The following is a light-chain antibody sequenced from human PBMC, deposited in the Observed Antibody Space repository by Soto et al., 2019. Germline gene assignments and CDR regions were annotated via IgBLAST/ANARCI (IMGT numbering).Light chain of an antibody. V-gene: IGKV3-15*01. CDR1: QSVSSN. CDR3: QQYNKWPLT. J-gene: IGKJ4*01. Sequence: EIVVTQSPATLSVSPGERVTLSCRASQSVSSNLAWYQQKVGQAPRLLIYVASTMATGIPARFSGSGSGTEFTITISSLQSEDFAVYYCQQYNKWPLTFVGGTKVEIK. CDR2: VAS.